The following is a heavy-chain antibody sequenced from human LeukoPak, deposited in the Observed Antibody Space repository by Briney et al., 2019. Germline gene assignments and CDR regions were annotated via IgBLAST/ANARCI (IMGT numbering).Heavy chain of an antibody. D-gene: IGHD3-22*01. CDR2: ISHDGSNP. CDR3: ARDRVNSGGYFARYYFDY. Sequence: PGRSLRLSCAASGFIFNTYAVHWVRQAPSKGLEWVAVISHDGSNPYYADSVKGRFTISRDNSKNTLYLRMNTLRAEDTAIYYCARDRVNSGGYFARYYFDYWGQGTLVTVSS. CDR1: GFIFNTYA. J-gene: IGHJ4*02. V-gene: IGHV3-30-3*01.